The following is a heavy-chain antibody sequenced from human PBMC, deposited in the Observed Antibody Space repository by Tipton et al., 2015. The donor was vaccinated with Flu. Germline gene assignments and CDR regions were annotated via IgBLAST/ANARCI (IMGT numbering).Heavy chain of an antibody. CDR3: ARERRGGWPFYDAFDF. Sequence: TLSLTCSVSGGSIGSDYCWGWVRQPPGRGLEWVGNFCPTGSTYYNPSLKSRVTISVARSKNQFSLRLTSVTAADTAVYYCARERRGGWPFYDAFDFWGQGTTVTVSS. J-gene: IGHJ3*01. D-gene: IGHD6-19*01. CDR1: GGSIGSDYC. V-gene: IGHV4-38-2*02. CDR2: FCPTGST.